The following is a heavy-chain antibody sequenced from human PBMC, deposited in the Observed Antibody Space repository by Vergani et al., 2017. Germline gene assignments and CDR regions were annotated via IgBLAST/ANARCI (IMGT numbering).Heavy chain of an antibody. V-gene: IGHV3-30*18. J-gene: IGHJ6*03. CDR3: AKAGSVTSGSLQYNFYKDV. Sequence: QVQLAESGGGRVQPGRSLILSCAASGFSFSSHAIHWVRQAPGQGLEWVAVISNDGSKKYYADSVKGRFTISRDNSKNTLDLQMNSLRTQDTAVYYCAKAGSVTSGSLQYNFYKDVWGKGTTVTVS. CDR2: ISNDGSKK. CDR1: GFSFSSHA. D-gene: IGHD3-10*01.